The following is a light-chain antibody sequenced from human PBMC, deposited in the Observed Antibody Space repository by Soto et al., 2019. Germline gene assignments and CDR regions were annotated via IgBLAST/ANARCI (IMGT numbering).Light chain of an antibody. CDR2: EVT. CDR3: SSYSSSDIFYV. V-gene: IGLV2-14*01. J-gene: IGLJ1*01. Sequence: QSVLTQPASVSASPGQSITISCTGTSSDVGTYDDVSWYRQHPGKAPKLLIYEVTNRPSGVSNRFSGSKSGNTASLTISGLQAEDEADYYCSSYSSSDIFYVFGTRTKVTVL. CDR1: SSDVGTYDD.